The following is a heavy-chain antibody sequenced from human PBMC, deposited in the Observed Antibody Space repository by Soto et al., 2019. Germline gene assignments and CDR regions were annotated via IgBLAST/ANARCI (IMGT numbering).Heavy chain of an antibody. V-gene: IGHV1-18*01. CDR2: ISAYNGNT. CDR1: GYTFTSYG. D-gene: IGHD6-19*01. Sequence: ASVKVSCKASGYTFTSYGISWVRQAPGQGLEWMGWISAYNGNTNYAQKLQGRVTMTTDTSTSTAYMELRSLRSDDTAVYYCARDLMKGIAVAGREYYFDYWGQGTLVTVSS. CDR3: ARDLMKGIAVAGREYYFDY. J-gene: IGHJ4*02.